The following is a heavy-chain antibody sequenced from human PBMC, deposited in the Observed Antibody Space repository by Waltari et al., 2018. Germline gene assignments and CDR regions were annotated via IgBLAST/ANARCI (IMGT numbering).Heavy chain of an antibody. CDR1: GFTFEDYA. J-gene: IGHJ3*02. CDR3: AKDWTSTVTTLLHI. D-gene: IGHD4-17*01. Sequence: EVQLVESGGGLVQPGRSPRLSCAASGFTFEDYAMHWVRQAPGKGLEWVSGISWNSGSIGYADSVKGRFTISRDNAKNSLYLQMNSLRAEDTALYYCAKDWTSTVTTLLHIWGQGTMVTVSS. V-gene: IGHV3-9*01. CDR2: ISWNSGSI.